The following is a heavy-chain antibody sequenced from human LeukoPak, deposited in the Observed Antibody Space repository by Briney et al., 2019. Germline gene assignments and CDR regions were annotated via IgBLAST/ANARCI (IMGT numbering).Heavy chain of an antibody. Sequence: GGSLRLSCAASGFIFSSHGMNWVRQAPGKGLEWVSGISPSGGITYYTDSVKGRFTISRDNFKNTVSLQMNSLRGEDTAVYYCARDDSGSQWYYFDYWGQGTLVTVSS. V-gene: IGHV3-23*01. CDR1: GFIFSSHG. CDR2: ISPSGGIT. D-gene: IGHD1-26*01. CDR3: ARDDSGSQWYYFDY. J-gene: IGHJ4*02.